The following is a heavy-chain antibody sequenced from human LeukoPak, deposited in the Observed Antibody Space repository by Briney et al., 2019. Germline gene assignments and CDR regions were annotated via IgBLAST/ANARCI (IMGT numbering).Heavy chain of an antibody. CDR1: GFSVSSNY. Sequence: PGGSLRLSCAASGFSVSSNYMSWVRQAPGKGLEWVAVIWSDGSNKYYADSVEGRFTISRDDSKNALYLQMNSLRAEDTALYYCTRDGLRAEYYFDFWGQGTLVTVSS. V-gene: IGHV3-33*08. CDR2: IWSDGSNK. J-gene: IGHJ4*02. D-gene: IGHD6-6*01. CDR3: TRDGLRAEYYFDF.